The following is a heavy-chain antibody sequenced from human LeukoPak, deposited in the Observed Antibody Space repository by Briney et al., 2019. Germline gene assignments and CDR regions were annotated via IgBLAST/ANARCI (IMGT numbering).Heavy chain of an antibody. CDR3: HVSWGIVVVPAAIGVGLGDY. CDR2: INPSGGST. Sequence: ASVKVSCKASGYTFTSYYMHWVRQAPGQGLEWVRIINPSGGSTSYAQKFQGRVTMTRDTSTSTVYMELSSLRSEDTAVYYCHVSWGIVVVPAAIGVGLGDYWGQGTLVTVSS. V-gene: IGHV1-46*01. CDR1: GYTFTSYY. D-gene: IGHD2-2*02. J-gene: IGHJ4*02.